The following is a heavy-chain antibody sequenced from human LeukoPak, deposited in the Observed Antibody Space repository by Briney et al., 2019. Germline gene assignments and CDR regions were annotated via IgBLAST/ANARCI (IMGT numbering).Heavy chain of an antibody. Sequence: KPGGSLRLSCAASGFTFSDYYMSWIRQAPGKGVEWVSYISSSSSCTNYADSVKGRFTISRDNAKNSLYLQMNSLRAEDTAVYYCASNDRRYCSSTSCYGPGYWGQGTLVTVSS. CDR2: ISSSSSCT. J-gene: IGHJ4*02. CDR1: GFTFSDYY. V-gene: IGHV3-11*03. CDR3: ASNDRRYCSSTSCYGPGY. D-gene: IGHD2-2*01.